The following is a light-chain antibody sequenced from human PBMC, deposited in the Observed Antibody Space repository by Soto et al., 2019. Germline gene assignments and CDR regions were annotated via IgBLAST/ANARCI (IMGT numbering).Light chain of an antibody. V-gene: IGKV3-20*01. CDR1: QSVGRRY. CDR3: QYQGT. CDR2: DTS. Sequence: IVLTQSPGILSLSPGERATLSCRASQSVGRRYLAWYQQKPGQAPMLLICDTSERASDIPDRFSGSGSGTDFTLTISRLVPEDFAVYYCQYQGTFGGGTKVEIK. J-gene: IGKJ4*01.